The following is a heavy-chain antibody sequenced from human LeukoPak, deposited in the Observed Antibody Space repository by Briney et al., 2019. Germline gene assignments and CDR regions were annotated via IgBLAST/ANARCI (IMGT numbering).Heavy chain of an antibody. CDR1: GFTFSSYA. CDR3: AKVGCSSTSCPLSD. Sequence: PGGSLRLSCAASGFTFSSYAMTWVRQAPGKGLEWVSVTSGSGGTTYYADSVKGRFTISRDNSKNTLYLQMNSLRAEDAAVYYCAKVGCSSTSCPLSDWGQGTLVTVSS. J-gene: IGHJ4*02. D-gene: IGHD2-2*01. V-gene: IGHV3-23*01. CDR2: TSGSGGTT.